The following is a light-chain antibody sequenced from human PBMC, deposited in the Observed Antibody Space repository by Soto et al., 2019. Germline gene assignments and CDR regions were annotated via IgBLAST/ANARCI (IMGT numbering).Light chain of an antibody. CDR3: EQSYSTPLP. CDR2: AVS. Sequence: DIQMPQYPSSLSASVGDRVTITCRASQSISIYLNWYPQRPGKATKVVMYAVSSLQSVVPSRFSGSGSGTAFTLSISSLQPEDNATYYCEQSYSTPLPFGGGTKV. CDR1: QSISIY. J-gene: IGKJ4*01. V-gene: IGKV1-39*01.